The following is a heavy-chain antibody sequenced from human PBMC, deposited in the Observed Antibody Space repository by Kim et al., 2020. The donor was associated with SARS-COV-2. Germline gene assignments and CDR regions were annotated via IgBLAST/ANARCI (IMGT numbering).Heavy chain of an antibody. V-gene: IGHV5-51*01. Sequence: GESLKISCKRSENSFTGYWIAWVRQMPGKGLEWMGIIFLDDSDTRYSPSFQGHVTISADKSLHIAYLQRDSLKASDTAMYYCATWRGGMAYAPFDFWGQGTQVTVSS. CDR2: IFLDDSDT. CDR1: ENSFTGYW. J-gene: IGHJ4*02. D-gene: IGHD2-2*01. CDR3: ATWRGGMAYAPFDF.